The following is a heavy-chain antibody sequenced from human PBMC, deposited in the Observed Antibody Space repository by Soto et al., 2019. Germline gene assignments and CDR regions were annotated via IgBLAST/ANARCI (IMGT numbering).Heavy chain of an antibody. CDR2: IYASGST. J-gene: IGHJ5*02. CDR1: DDSLSTYY. Sequence: SETLSLTCNVSDDSLSTYYWSWIRQPAGKGLEWIGRIYASGSTNYNPSLKGRVNMSVDTSKKQFSLRMISVTAADTAMYYCARSAIPRGGWFRPWGQGVLVTVSS. V-gene: IGHV4-4*07. CDR3: ARSAIPRGGWFRP. D-gene: IGHD2-21*01.